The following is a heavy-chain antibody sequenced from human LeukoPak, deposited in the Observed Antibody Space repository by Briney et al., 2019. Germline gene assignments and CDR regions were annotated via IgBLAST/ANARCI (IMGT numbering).Heavy chain of an antibody. D-gene: IGHD2-2*01. CDR3: ARVDQDIVVGPAFDP. Sequence: ASVKVSCKASGYTFTSYAMHWVRRAPGQRLEWMGWINAGNGNTKYSQKFQGRVTITRDTSASTAYMELSSLRSEDTAVYYCARVDQDIVVGPAFDPWGQGTLVTVSS. CDR2: INAGNGNT. J-gene: IGHJ5*02. V-gene: IGHV1-3*01. CDR1: GYTFTSYA.